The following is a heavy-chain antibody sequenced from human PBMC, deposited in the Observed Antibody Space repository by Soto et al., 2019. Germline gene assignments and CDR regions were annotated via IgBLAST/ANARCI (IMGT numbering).Heavy chain of an antibody. V-gene: IGHV3-48*01. D-gene: IGHD4-17*01. CDR1: GFKISSSS. CDR3: AKHYGDYLGAFDI. Sequence: EVQLVESGGGLVQPGGSLRLPCAAFGFKISSSSMNWVRQAPGRGLEWVAYISDSGSNTLYADSVKGRFTVSRDTAKNSLYLQMNSLRAEDTAVYYCAKHYGDYLGAFDIWGQGTMVTVAS. J-gene: IGHJ3*02. CDR2: ISDSGSNT.